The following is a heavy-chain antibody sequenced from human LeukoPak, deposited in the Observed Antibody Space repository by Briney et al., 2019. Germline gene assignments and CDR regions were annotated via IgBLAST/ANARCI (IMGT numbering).Heavy chain of an antibody. CDR3: ARAGYCRSTSCSRTAFDI. J-gene: IGHJ3*02. V-gene: IGHV3-48*01. CDR2: ISSSSSTI. Sequence: PGGSLRLSCAASGFTFSSYSMNWVRQAPGKGLEWVSYISSSSSTIYYADSVKGRFTISRDNAKTSLYLQMNSLRAEDTAVYYCARAGYCRSTSCSRTAFDIWGQGTLVTVSS. D-gene: IGHD2-2*01. CDR1: GFTFSSYS.